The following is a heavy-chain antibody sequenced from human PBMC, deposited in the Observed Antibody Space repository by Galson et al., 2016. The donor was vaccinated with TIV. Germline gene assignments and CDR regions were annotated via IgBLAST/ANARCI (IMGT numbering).Heavy chain of an antibody. Sequence: SVKVSCKASGDTFSSYVFNWVRLAPGQGLEWMGGIIPLFRTTNYAQKFQGSVTITADESTNTAYMELNSLRSGDTAVYYCATDRNTAFDTYHYYYGMDVWGQGTTVTVSS. CDR3: ATDRNTAFDTYHYYYGMDV. CDR2: IIPLFRTT. CDR1: GDTFSSYV. J-gene: IGHJ6*02. V-gene: IGHV1-69*13. D-gene: IGHD5-18*01.